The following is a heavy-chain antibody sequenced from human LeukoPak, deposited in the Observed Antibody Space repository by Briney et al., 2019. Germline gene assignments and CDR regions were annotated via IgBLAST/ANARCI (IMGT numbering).Heavy chain of an antibody. CDR3: ARQGIYGSGAYYYYYMDV. J-gene: IGHJ6*03. D-gene: IGHD3-10*01. Sequence: AGGSLRLSCAASGFTFSNYAMSWVRQGPGKGQEWVSTISNSDYNTYYADSVKGRFTISRDNSKNTLYLQMNSLRAEDTAVYYCARQGIYGSGAYYYYYMDVWGKGTTVTVSS. CDR2: ISNSDYNT. CDR1: GFTFSNYA. V-gene: IGHV3-23*01.